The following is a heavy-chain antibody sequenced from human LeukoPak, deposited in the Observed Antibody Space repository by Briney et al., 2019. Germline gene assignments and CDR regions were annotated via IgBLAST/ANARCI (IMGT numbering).Heavy chain of an antibody. V-gene: IGHV3-30*18. CDR3: AKERGAEYLQY. Sequence: GGSLRLSCAASGFTFSDYYMSWIRQAPGKGLEWVAVISYDGSDKYYADSVKGRFTVSRDNSKNTLYVQMNSLRAEDTAVYYCAKERGAEYLQYWGQGTLVTVSS. J-gene: IGHJ1*01. CDR1: GFTFSDYY. CDR2: ISYDGSDK.